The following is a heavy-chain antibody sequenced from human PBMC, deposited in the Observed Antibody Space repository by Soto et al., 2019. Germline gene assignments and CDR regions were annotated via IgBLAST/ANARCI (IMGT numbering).Heavy chain of an antibody. J-gene: IGHJ6*03. D-gene: IGHD3-3*01. CDR1: GFTFSDYY. CDR3: ARVFGVVIRYYYYYYMDV. V-gene: IGHV3-11*01. CDR2: ISSSGSTI. Sequence: GGSLRLSCAASGFTFSDYYMSWIRQAPGKGREWVSYISSSGSTIYYADSVKGRFTISRDNAKNSLYLQMNSLRAEDTAVYYCARVFGVVIRYYYYYYMDVWGKGTTVTVSS.